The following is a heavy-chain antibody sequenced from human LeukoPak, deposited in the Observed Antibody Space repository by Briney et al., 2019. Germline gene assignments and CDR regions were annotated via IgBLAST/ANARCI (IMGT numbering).Heavy chain of an antibody. V-gene: IGHV1-18*01. D-gene: IGHD2-2*01. CDR2: ISAYNGNT. J-gene: IGHJ6*02. CDR3: ARVQFNCSSTSCYAYGMDV. CDR1: GYTFTSYG. Sequence: RASVKVSCKASGYTFTSYGISWVRQAPRQGLEWMGWISAYNGNTNYAQKLQGRVTMTTDTSTSTAYMELRSLRSDDTAVYYCARVQFNCSSTSCYAYGMDVWGQGTTVTVSS.